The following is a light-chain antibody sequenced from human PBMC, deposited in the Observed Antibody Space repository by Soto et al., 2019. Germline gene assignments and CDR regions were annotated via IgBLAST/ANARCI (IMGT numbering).Light chain of an antibody. CDR1: HGISNY. V-gene: IGKV1-9*01. CDR3: QQLNSYPPT. J-gene: IGKJ4*01. CDR2: DAS. Sequence: DMQVTQSPSFLSASVADRVTSTCRASHGISNYLAWYQQKPGKAPNLLIYDASTLQSGVPSRFSGSGSGTEFTLTISSLQPEDFATYYCQQLNSYPPTFGGGTKVEI.